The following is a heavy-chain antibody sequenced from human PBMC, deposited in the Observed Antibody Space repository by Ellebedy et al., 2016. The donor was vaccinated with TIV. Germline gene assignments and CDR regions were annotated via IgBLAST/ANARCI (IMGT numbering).Heavy chain of an antibody. CDR3: ARALEGMDYYDGSGYFFDY. CDR1: GYTFTSYY. J-gene: IGHJ4*02. CDR2: INPGDSST. Sequence: ASVKVSCXASGYTFTSYYMHWVRQAPGQGLEWMGIINPGDSSTTYAQKFQGRVTMTRDTSTSTVYMELSSLRSEDTAVYYCARALEGMDYYDGSGYFFDYWGQGTLVTVSS. D-gene: IGHD3-22*01. V-gene: IGHV1-46*01.